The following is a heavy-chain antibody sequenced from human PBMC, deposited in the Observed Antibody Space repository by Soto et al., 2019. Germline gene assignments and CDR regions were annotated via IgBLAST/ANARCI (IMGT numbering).Heavy chain of an antibody. CDR3: GGLSRLCFFGIEK. CDR1: GGMFSNFA. D-gene: IGHD3-16*02. J-gene: IGHJ4*02. V-gene: IGHV1-69*01. CDR2: FIPLFGPA. Sequence: QVPLVQSGPDVKSPGSSVKVSCKTSGGMFSNFAFTWVRQAPGQGLEWMGGFIPLFGPANYARKFQGRLTIIADEAAGIVNMELSSLTFEDTAVYYCGGLSRLCFFGIEKWGPGTLVSVSS.